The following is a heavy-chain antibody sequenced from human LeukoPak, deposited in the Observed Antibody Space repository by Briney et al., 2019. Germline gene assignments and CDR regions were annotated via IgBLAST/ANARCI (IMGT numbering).Heavy chain of an antibody. CDR1: GFTLSDYY. V-gene: IGHV3-11*01. CDR2: ISSSGSTI. CDR3: AKSGYSSEGYFDY. D-gene: IGHD6-19*01. J-gene: IGHJ4*02. Sequence: GGSLRLSCAASGFTLSDYYMSWIRQAPGKGLEWVSYISSSGSTIYYADSVKGRFTISRDNAKNSLYLQMNSLRAEDTAVYYCAKSGYSSEGYFDYWGQGTLVTVSS.